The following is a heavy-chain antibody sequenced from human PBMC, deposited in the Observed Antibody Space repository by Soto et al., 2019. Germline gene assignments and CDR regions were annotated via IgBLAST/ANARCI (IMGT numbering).Heavy chain of an antibody. CDR3: AKDDNSSGPPEAFDI. CDR2: ISGSGGST. V-gene: IGHV3-23*01. Sequence: PGGSLRLSCAASGFTFSSYAMSLVRQSPLKWLEWVSAISGSGGSTYYADSVKGRFTISRDNSKNTLYLQMNSLRAEDTAVYYCAKDDNSSGPPEAFDIWGQGTMVTVSS. J-gene: IGHJ3*02. D-gene: IGHD6-19*01. CDR1: GFTFSSYA.